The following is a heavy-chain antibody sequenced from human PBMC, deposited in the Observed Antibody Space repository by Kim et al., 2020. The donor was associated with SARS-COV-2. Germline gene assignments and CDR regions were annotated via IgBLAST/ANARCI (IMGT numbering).Heavy chain of an antibody. J-gene: IGHJ6*02. V-gene: IGHV4-31*03. Sequence: SETLSLTCTVSGGSISSGGYYWSWIRQHPGKGLEWIGYIYYSGSTYYNPSLKSRVTISVDTSKNQFSLKLSSVTAADTAVYYCARDLTDGYYYGMDVWGQGTTVTVSS. CDR2: IYYSGST. CDR1: GGSISSGGYY. CDR3: ARDLTDGYYYGMDV.